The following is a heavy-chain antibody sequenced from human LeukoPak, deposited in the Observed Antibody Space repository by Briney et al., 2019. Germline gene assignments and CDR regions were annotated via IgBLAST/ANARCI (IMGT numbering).Heavy chain of an antibody. J-gene: IGHJ4*02. CDR2: INWNGGST. V-gene: IGHV3-20*04. Sequence: EGSLRLSCAASGFTFDDYGRSWVRQAPGKGLEWVSGINWNGGSTGYADSVKGRFTISRYNAKNSLYLQMNSLRAEDTALYYCARADWNLYFDYWGQGTLVTVSS. CDR1: GFTFDDYG. D-gene: IGHD1-1*01. CDR3: ARADWNLYFDY.